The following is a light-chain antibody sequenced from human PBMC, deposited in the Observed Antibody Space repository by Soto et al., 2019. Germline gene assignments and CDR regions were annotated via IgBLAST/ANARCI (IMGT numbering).Light chain of an antibody. V-gene: IGLV2-14*01. J-gene: IGLJ1*01. CDR3: YSYRSGSAHV. CDR2: EVT. CDR1: SSDVGGYNR. Sequence: QSALTQPASVSGSPGQSITISCTGTSSDVGGYNRVSWYQQHPDKAPKLIIYEVTNRPSGISNRFSGSKSGDTASLTISGPQAEDEADYYCYSYRSGSAHVFGTGTKVTVL.